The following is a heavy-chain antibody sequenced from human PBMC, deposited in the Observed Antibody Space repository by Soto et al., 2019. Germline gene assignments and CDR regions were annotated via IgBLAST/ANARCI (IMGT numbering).Heavy chain of an antibody. CDR2: ISGSGGST. J-gene: IGHJ4*02. CDR1: GFTFSSYA. D-gene: IGHD6-19*01. CDR3: AKDRGSGWYSAHDY. V-gene: IGHV3-23*01. Sequence: EVQLLESGGGLVQPGGSLRLSCAASGFTFSSYAMSWVRQAPGKGLEWISAISGSGGSTYYADSVKGRFTISRDNSKNTLYLQMNSLRAEDTAVYYCAKDRGSGWYSAHDYWGQGTLVTVSS.